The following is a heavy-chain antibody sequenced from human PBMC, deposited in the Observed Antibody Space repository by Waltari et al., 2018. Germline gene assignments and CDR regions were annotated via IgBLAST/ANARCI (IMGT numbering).Heavy chain of an antibody. CDR1: GFTFSSYW. Sequence: EVQLVESGGNLVQPGGSLRLSCAASGFTFSSYWITWVRQAPGRGLEWVANIKEDGSQTYYVDSVKGRFTISRDNAKNSLYLQMNSLRAEDTGLYYCARDRGWNTFDYWGKGTLVTVSS. CDR2: IKEDGSQT. CDR3: ARDRGWNTFDY. J-gene: IGHJ4*02. D-gene: IGHD6-19*01. V-gene: IGHV3-7*04.